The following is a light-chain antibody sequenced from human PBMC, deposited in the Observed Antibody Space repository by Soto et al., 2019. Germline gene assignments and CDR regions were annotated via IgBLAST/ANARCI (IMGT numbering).Light chain of an antibody. CDR1: QSVSDNF. CDR3: QQYGRSPYT. CDR2: GAT. V-gene: IGKV3-20*01. J-gene: IGKJ2*01. Sequence: EIVLTQSPGTLSLSPGERATLSCRASQSVSDNFLDWYQQKPGQAPRLLIYGATRRATGIPDRFSGSGSGTEFTLIISRLEPEDFAVYYCQQYGRSPYTFGQGTKLEIK.